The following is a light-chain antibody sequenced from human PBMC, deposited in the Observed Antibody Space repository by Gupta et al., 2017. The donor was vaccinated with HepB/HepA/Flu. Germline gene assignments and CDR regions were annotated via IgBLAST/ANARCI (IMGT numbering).Light chain of an antibody. V-gene: IGKV4-1*01. CDR3: QQYDTTPPFT. CDR2: WAS. J-gene: IGKJ3*01. Sequence: DIVMTQSPDSLAVSLGERATINCKSSQSVLYRSNNKNCLAWYQQKPGQPPKLLIYWASTRESGVPDRFSGSGSGTDFTLTIRSLEAEDVAVYYCQQYDTTPPFTFGPGTKVDIK. CDR1: QSVLYRSNNKNC.